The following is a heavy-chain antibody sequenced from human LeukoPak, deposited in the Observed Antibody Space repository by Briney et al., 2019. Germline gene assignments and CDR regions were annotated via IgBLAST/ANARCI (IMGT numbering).Heavy chain of an antibody. CDR3: AKPVTGSIFDY. Sequence: PGGSLRLSCTASGFSFTDFDMNWVRQAPGKGLEWASHTTRSGITTHYADSGKGRFTTSRDNSKSTLYLQMNSLRAEDTAVYYCAKPVTGSIFDYWGRGTLVTVSS. D-gene: IGHD6-19*01. J-gene: IGHJ4*02. V-gene: IGHV3-23*01. CDR1: GFSFTDFD. CDR2: TTRSGITT.